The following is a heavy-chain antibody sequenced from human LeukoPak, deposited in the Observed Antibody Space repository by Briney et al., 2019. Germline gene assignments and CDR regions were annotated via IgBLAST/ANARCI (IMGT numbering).Heavy chain of an antibody. D-gene: IGHD3-9*01. CDR3: ARTLNSWTYYDILTEVLDAFDI. J-gene: IGHJ3*02. CDR1: GGTFSSYA. V-gene: IGHV1-69*13. CDR2: TIPIFGTA. Sequence: SVKVSCKPSGGTFSSYAISWVRPAPGQGLEWMGGTIPIFGTANYAQKFRGRVTITADESTSTVYMELSSLRSEDTAVYYCARTLNSWTYYDILTEVLDAFDIWGQGTMVTVSS.